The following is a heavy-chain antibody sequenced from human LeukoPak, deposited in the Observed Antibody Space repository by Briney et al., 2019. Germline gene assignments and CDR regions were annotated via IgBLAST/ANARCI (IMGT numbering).Heavy chain of an antibody. CDR1: GFTFSSYS. J-gene: IGHJ4*02. Sequence: GGSLRLSCAASGFTFSSYSVNWVRQAPGKGLEWVSSISTSSSYIYYADSVRGRFTISRDNSKNTLSLQMNSLRAEDTAVYYCARDYYDSSRFGYWGQGTLVTVSS. D-gene: IGHD3-22*01. V-gene: IGHV3-21*01. CDR3: ARDYYDSSRFGY. CDR2: ISTSSSYI.